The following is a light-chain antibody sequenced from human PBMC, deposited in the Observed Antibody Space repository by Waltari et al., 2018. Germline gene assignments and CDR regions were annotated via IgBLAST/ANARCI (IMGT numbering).Light chain of an antibody. Sequence: IQMTQSPSSLSASVGDSVTITCRASQDISDDLGWYQQKPGKAPNLLIYAASTCQSGVPSRFSGSGSGTDFTLTINSLQPEDFATYYCLQDYLYPWTFGQGTKVEI. CDR1: QDISDD. V-gene: IGKV1-6*01. CDR2: AAS. J-gene: IGKJ1*01. CDR3: LQDYLYPWT.